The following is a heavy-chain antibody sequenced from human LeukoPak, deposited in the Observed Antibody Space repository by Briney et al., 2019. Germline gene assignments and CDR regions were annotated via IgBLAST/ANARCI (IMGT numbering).Heavy chain of an antibody. D-gene: IGHD6-13*01. V-gene: IGHV4-59*01. CDR1: GGSFSGYY. CDR2: IYYSGST. Sequence: PSETLSLTCAVYGGSFSGYYWSWIRQPPGKGLEWIGYIYYSGSTNYNPSLKSRVTISVDTSKNQFSLKLSSVTAADTAVYYCARGIAAAGNRFDPWGQGTLVTVSS. CDR3: ARGIAAAGNRFDP. J-gene: IGHJ5*02.